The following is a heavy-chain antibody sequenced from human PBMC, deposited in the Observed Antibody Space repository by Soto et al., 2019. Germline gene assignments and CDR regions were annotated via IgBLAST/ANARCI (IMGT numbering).Heavy chain of an antibody. Sequence: SETLSLTCTVSGGSISSYYWSWIRQPPGKGLEWIGYIYYSGSTNYNPSLKSRVTISVDTSKDQFSLKLSSVTAADTAVYYCARSYYDFWSGYYRENNWFDPWGQGTLVTVSS. CDR1: GGSISSYY. J-gene: IGHJ5*02. CDR2: IYYSGST. D-gene: IGHD3-3*01. CDR3: ARSYYDFWSGYYRENNWFDP. V-gene: IGHV4-59*01.